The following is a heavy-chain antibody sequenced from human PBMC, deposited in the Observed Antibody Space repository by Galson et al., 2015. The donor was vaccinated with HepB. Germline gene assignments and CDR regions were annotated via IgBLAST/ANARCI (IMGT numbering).Heavy chain of an antibody. V-gene: IGHV3-11*01. Sequence: SLRLSCAASGFTFSDYYMSWIRQAPGKGLEWVSYISSSGSTIYYADSVKGRFTISRDNAKNSLYLQMNSLRAEDTAVYYCARQSGGSYWAGYYYYMDVWGKGTTVTVSS. J-gene: IGHJ6*03. D-gene: IGHD1-26*01. CDR2: ISSSGSTI. CDR3: ARQSGGSYWAGYYYYMDV. CDR1: GFTFSDYY.